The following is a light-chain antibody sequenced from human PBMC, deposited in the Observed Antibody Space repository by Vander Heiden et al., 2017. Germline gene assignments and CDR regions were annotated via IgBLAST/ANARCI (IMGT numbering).Light chain of an antibody. V-gene: IGKV4-1*01. CDR1: QSVLYSSNNKNY. J-gene: IGKJ2*01. Sequence: DIVMNQSPDSLAVSLGERATINCKSSQSVLYSSNNKNYLAWYQQKPGQPPKLLIYWASTRESGVPDRFSGSGSGTDFTLTISSLQAEDVAVYYCQQYYSTPSYTFGQGTKLEIK. CDR3: QQYYSTPSYT. CDR2: WAS.